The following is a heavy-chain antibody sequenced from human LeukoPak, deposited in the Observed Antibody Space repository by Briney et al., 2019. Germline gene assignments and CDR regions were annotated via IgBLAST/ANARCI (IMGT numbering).Heavy chain of an antibody. Sequence: GGSLILSCAASGFTFSSYWLSWVRQAPGKGLEYVANIKQDGSEKYDVDSVKGRFTISRDNAKNSLYLQMNSLRAEDTAVYFLSKGPPDLRGRYFDLWGQGTLVNGPS. CDR1: GFTFSSYW. J-gene: IGHJ4*02. D-gene: IGHD5-12*01. CDR2: IKQDGSEK. CDR3: SKGPPDLRGRYFDL. V-gene: IGHV3-7*03.